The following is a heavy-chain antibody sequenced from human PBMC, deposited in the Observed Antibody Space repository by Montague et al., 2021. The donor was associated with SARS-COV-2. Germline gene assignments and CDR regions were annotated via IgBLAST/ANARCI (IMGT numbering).Heavy chain of an antibody. J-gene: IGHJ4*02. CDR3: ARENTVTTFGGPYYIDS. V-gene: IGHV4-59*02. CDR2: IYDSGST. Sequence: ETLSLTCIVSGSSVRSYYWSWIRQPPGKGLEWIGYIYDSGSTNYNPSLKSRVTISVDTSKNQFSLKLSSVTAADTAVYYCARENTVTTFGGPYYIDSWGQGTLVTVSA. D-gene: IGHD4-17*01. CDR1: GSSVRSYY.